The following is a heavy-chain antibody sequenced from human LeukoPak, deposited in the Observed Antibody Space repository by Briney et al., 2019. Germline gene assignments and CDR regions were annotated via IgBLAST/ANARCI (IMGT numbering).Heavy chain of an antibody. J-gene: IGHJ3*01. CDR2: IIPIYPTT. D-gene: IGHD3-3*01. CDR1: GGTFSSYA. CDR3: ARASFPFLEWTTSIPFDV. Sequence: SVKVSCKASGGTFSSYAISWVRQAPGQGLEWMGGIIPIYPTTDYAQRFQGRVTISADESKGTVSLELSNLRSEDTAVYYCARASFPFLEWTTSIPFDVWGQGTVVIVSS. V-gene: IGHV1-69*13.